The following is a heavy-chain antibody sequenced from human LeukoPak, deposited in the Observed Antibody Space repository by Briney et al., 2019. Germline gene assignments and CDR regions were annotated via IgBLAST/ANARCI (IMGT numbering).Heavy chain of an antibody. J-gene: IGHJ4*02. Sequence: SETLSLTCTVSGGSISSSSYYWGWIRQPPGKGLEWTGSIYYSGSTYYNPSLKSRVTISVDTSKNQFSLKLSSVTAADTAVYYCARLVVGAVAGRMYYFDYWGQGTLVTVSS. D-gene: IGHD6-19*01. CDR1: GGSISSSSYY. CDR2: IYYSGST. CDR3: ARLVVGAVAGRMYYFDY. V-gene: IGHV4-39*01.